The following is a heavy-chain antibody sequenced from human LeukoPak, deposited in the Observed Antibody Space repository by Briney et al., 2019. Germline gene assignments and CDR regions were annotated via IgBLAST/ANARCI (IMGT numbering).Heavy chain of an antibody. CDR2: INPNGGGT. Sequence: EASVKVSCKASGYTFTAYYMHWVRQAPGQGLEWMGWINPNGGGTNYAQEFQGRVTMTRDTSISTAYMELSRLRSDDTAVYYCARDRWVQANDAFDIWGQGTMVTVSS. CDR3: ARDRWVQANDAFDI. CDR1: GYTFTAYY. J-gene: IGHJ3*02. V-gene: IGHV1-2*02. D-gene: IGHD1-1*01.